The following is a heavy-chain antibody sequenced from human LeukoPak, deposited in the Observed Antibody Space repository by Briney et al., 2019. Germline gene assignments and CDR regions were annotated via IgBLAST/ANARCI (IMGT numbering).Heavy chain of an antibody. D-gene: IGHD2-15*01. CDR1: GYTFTSYG. V-gene: IGHV1-18*01. CDR2: ISAYNGNT. Sequence: ASVKVSCKASGYTFTSYGISWVRQAPGQGLEWMGWISAYNGNTNYAQKLQGRVTMTTDTSTSTAYMELRSLRSDDTAVYYCARDRDIVVVVAATWYDAFDIWGQGTMVTVSS. CDR3: ARDRDIVVVVAATWYDAFDI. J-gene: IGHJ3*02.